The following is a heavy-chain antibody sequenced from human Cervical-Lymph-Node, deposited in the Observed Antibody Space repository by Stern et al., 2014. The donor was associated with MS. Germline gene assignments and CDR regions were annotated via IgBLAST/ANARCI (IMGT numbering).Heavy chain of an antibody. J-gene: IGHJ4*02. CDR3: AREALAAGGLDY. D-gene: IGHD6-13*01. CDR1: GGSISSYY. CDR2: IYSSGST. Sequence: QLQLQESGPGLVKPSETLSLTCTVSGGSISSYYWRWIRQPPGKGLEWIGYIYSSGSTNYNPPLKRRVTISVDTSKNQFSLKLSSVTAADTAVYYCAREALAAGGLDYWGQGTLVIVSS. V-gene: IGHV4-59*01.